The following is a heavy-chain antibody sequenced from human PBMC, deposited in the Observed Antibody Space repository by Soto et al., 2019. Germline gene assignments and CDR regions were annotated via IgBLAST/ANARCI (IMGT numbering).Heavy chain of an antibody. V-gene: IGHV1-18*01. CDR3: ARDPEGDGYNGGFDY. CDR1: GYTFSTSG. D-gene: IGHD5-12*01. J-gene: IGHJ4*02. Sequence: ASVKVSCKASGYTFSTSGITWVRQAPGQGLEWMGWISAYNGNTKYAQNLQGRVTMTTDTSTSTAYMELRSLRSEDTAVYYCARDPEGDGYNGGFDYWGQGTLVTVSS. CDR2: ISAYNGNT.